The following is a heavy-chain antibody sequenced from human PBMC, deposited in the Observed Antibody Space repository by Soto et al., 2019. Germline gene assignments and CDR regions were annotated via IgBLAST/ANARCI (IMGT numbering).Heavy chain of an antibody. CDR2: INDGNGNT. CDR3: ARDLGGWPDY. Sequence: ASVKVSCKASGYTFTSYAMHWVRQAPGQRLEWMGWINDGNGNTKYSQKFQGRVTITRDTSASTAYMELSSLRSEDTAVYYCARDLGGWPDYWGQGTLVTVSS. D-gene: IGHD2-15*01. J-gene: IGHJ4*02. V-gene: IGHV1-3*01. CDR1: GYTFTSYA.